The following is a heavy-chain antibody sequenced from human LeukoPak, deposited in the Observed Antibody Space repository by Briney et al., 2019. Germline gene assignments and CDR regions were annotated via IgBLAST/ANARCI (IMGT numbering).Heavy chain of an antibody. D-gene: IGHD2-2*01. CDR1: GYTFTNYY. CDR3: ARRDYCSTTSCIVY. J-gene: IGHJ4*02. V-gene: IGHV1-46*01. CDR2: INPGGGST. Sequence: HWASVKVSCKASGYTFTNYYIHWVRQAPGQGLEWMGIINPGGGSTSYAQKFQVRVTMTRDTSTSTVYMEMSSLSSEDTAVYYCARRDYCSTTSCIVYWGQGTLVTVSS.